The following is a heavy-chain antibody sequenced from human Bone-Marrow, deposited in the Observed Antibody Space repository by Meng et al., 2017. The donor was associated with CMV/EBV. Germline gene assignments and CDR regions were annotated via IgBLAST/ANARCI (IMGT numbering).Heavy chain of an antibody. CDR3: AREISY. Sequence: DSVKVSCKTFGYTFIRYYMHWVRQAPGQGLEWMGIINPSGGATTYAQRFQGRVTMTRDTSISTAYMELSRLRSDDTAVYYCAREISYWGQGTLVTVSS. V-gene: IGHV1-46*01. J-gene: IGHJ4*02. CDR2: INPSGGAT. CDR1: GYTFIRYY.